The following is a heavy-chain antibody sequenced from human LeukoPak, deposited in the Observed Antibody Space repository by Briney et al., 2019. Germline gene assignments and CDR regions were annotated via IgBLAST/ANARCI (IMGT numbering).Heavy chain of an antibody. V-gene: IGHV3-30*07. CDR3: ARDGGSGITYNSFDP. Sequence: PGGSLRLSCAASGFTFSSDVMHWVRQAPGKGLEWVAVISYDGSNKYYADSVKGRFTISRDNSKNTFYLQMNSLRAEDTAVYYCARDGGSGITYNSFDPWGQGTLVTVSS. J-gene: IGHJ5*02. CDR2: ISYDGSNK. D-gene: IGHD3-10*01. CDR1: GFTFSSDV.